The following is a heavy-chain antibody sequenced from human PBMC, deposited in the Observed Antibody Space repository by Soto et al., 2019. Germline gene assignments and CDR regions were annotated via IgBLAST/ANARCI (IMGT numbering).Heavy chain of an antibody. CDR1: GGSFSGYY. J-gene: IGHJ6*03. D-gene: IGHD2-2*01. Sequence: SETLSLTCAVYGGSFSGYYWSWIRQPPGKGLEWIGEINHSGSTNYNPSLKSRVTISVDTSKNQFSLKLSSVTAADTAVYYCAREAGVVPVGNFNYYYYYYMDVWGKGTTVTVSS. V-gene: IGHV4-34*01. CDR3: AREAGVVPVGNFNYYYYYYMDV. CDR2: INHSGST.